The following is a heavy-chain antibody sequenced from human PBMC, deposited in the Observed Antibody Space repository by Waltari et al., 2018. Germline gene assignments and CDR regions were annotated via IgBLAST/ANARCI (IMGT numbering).Heavy chain of an antibody. CDR3: ARVGGYASGSPRFDY. D-gene: IGHD3-10*01. CDR1: GGSFSGYY. J-gene: IGHJ4*02. CDR2: INHSVST. V-gene: IGHV4-34*01. Sequence: QVQLQQWGAGLLKPSETLSLTCAVYGGSFSGYYWCWIPQPPGKGLEWIGEINHSVSTNYNASLKSRVTISLDTSKNQFSLKLSSVTAADTAVYYCARVGGYASGSPRFDYWGRGTLVTVSS.